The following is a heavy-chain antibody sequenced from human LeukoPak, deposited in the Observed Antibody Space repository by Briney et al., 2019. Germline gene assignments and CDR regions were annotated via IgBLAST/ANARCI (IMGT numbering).Heavy chain of an antibody. V-gene: IGHV1-2*02. D-gene: IGHD3-10*01. CDR2: INPNSGGT. CDR3: ARVRITMVRGVTSDAFDI. CDR1: GYTFTGYY. J-gene: IGHJ3*02. Sequence: ASVKVSCKASGYTFTGYYMHCVRQAPGQGLEWMGWINPNSGGTNYAQKFQGRVTMTRDTSISTAYMELSRLRSDDTAVYYCARVRITMVRGVTSDAFDIWGQGTMVTVSS.